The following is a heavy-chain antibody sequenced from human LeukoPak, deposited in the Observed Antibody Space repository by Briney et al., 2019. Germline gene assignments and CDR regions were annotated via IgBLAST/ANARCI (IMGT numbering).Heavy chain of an antibody. V-gene: IGHV3-7*01. J-gene: IGHJ4*02. D-gene: IGHD6-19*01. Sequence: GGSLRLSCAASGFTFSNYWMSWVRQAPGKGLEWVADIKQDGSEKYYVDSVKGRFTISRDNAKNSLYLQMNSLRAEDTAVYYCARVIRESSGWLPLGYWGQGTLVTVSS. CDR1: GFTFSNYW. CDR3: ARVIRESSGWLPLGY. CDR2: IKQDGSEK.